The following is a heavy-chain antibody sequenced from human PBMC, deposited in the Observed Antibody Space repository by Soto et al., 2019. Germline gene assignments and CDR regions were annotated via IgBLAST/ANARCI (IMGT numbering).Heavy chain of an antibody. CDR3: AREVRHRSSSGNWFDP. CDR2: INPSGGST. V-gene: IGHV1-46*01. D-gene: IGHD6-6*01. J-gene: IGHJ5*02. Sequence: GASVKVSCKASGYTFTSYYMHWVRQSPGQGLEWMGIINPSGGSTSYAQKFQGRVTMTRDTSTSTVYMELSSLRSEDTAVYYCAREVRHRSSSGNWFDPWGQGTLVTVSS. CDR1: GYTFTSYY.